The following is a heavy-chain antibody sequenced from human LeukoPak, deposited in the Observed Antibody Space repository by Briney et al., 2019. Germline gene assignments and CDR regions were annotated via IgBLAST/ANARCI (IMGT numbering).Heavy chain of an antibody. CDR1: GNTFAGYY. CDR3: ARGPIGGLRRGFDI. CDR2: INTHNGAT. Sequence: ASVRVSCKASGNTFAGYYVHWVRQAPGQGLEWMGWINTHNGATNYAQHFRGRVTMTTDTAVTTAYMDLDGLKSDDAAVYFCARGPIGGLRRGFDIWGQGTLVTVSS. J-gene: IGHJ4*02. V-gene: IGHV1-2*02. D-gene: IGHD1-26*01.